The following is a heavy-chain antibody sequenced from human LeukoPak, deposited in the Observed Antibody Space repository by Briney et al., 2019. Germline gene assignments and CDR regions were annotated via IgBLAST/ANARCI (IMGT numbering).Heavy chain of an antibody. CDR1: GYTLTELS. D-gene: IGHD3-22*01. J-gene: IGHJ5*02. V-gene: IGHV1-24*01. CDR3: ATLRYYYDSSGYPA. CDR2: FDPEDGET. Sequence: AASVKVSCKVSGYTLTELSMHWVRQAPGKGLEWMGGFDPEDGETIYAQKFQGRVTMTEDTSTDTAYMELSSLRSEDTAVYYCATLRYYYDSSGYPAWGQGTLVTVSS.